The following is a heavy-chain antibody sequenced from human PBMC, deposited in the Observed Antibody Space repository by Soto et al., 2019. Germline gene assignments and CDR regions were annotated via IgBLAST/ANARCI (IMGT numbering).Heavy chain of an antibody. Sequence: GGSLRLSCAASGFTFSDYYMSWIRQSPGKGLEWVSYISSRGSIIYYADSVKGRFTISRDNAKNSLHLQMNSLRVEDTAMYYCARGSPGNSYYFDSWGQGTLVTV. D-gene: IGHD3-10*01. V-gene: IGHV3-11*01. J-gene: IGHJ4*02. CDR2: ISSRGSII. CDR1: GFTFSDYY. CDR3: ARGSPGNSYYFDS.